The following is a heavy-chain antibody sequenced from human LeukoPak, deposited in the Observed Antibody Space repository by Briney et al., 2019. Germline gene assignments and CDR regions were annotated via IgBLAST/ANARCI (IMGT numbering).Heavy chain of an antibody. Sequence: GGSLRLSCAASGFTFSSYGMHWVRQAPGKGLEWVAVIWYDGSNKYYADSVKGRFTISRDNSKNTLYLQMNSLRAEDTAVYYCARDIMTTVVMIDYWGQGTLVTVSS. D-gene: IGHD4-23*01. CDR2: IWYDGSNK. CDR3: ARDIMTTVVMIDY. J-gene: IGHJ4*02. CDR1: GFTFSSYG. V-gene: IGHV3-33*01.